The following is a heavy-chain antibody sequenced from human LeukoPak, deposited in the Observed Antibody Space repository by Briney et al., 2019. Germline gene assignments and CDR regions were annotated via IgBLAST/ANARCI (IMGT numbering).Heavy chain of an antibody. CDR3: ARNVDNWNYVDY. J-gene: IGHJ4*02. CDR1: GFTFSYYG. Sequence: PGGSLRLSCAASGFTFSYYGMHWVRQAPGKGLEWVAFIFAAGTNKYHADSVKGRFIISRDNSKNTLSLQMDSLRAEDTAVYYCARNVDNWNYVDYWGQGTLVTVSS. V-gene: IGHV3-30*02. CDR2: IFAAGTNK. D-gene: IGHD3-10*02.